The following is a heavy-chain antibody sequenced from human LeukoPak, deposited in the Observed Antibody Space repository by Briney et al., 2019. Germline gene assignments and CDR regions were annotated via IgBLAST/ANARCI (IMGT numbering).Heavy chain of an antibody. CDR3: ARGDDILTGYEDAFDI. V-gene: IGHV3-48*03. D-gene: IGHD3-9*01. CDR2: ISSSGSTI. J-gene: IGHJ3*02. Sequence: AGGSLRLSCAAFGFTFSSYEMNWVRQAPGKGLEWVSYISSSGSTIYYADSVKGRFTVSRDNAKNSLYLQMNSLRAEDTAVYYCARGDDILTGYEDAFDIWGQGTMVTVSS. CDR1: GFTFSSYE.